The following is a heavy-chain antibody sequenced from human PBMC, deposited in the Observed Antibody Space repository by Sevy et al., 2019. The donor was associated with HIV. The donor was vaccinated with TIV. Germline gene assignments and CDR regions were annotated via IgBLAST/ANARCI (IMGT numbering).Heavy chain of an antibody. J-gene: IGHJ3*02. CDR3: AGGRYDRSGSFDAFDI. CDR1: GFTFSSYA. V-gene: IGHV3-23*01. Sequence: GRSLRLSCAASGFTFSSYAMNWVRQAPGKGLEWVSTIFGDGGSTYYADSVKGRFTISRDNSKNTLYLQMNSLRAEDTAVYYCAGGRYDRSGSFDAFDIWGQGTMVTVSS. CDR2: IFGDGGST. D-gene: IGHD3-22*01.